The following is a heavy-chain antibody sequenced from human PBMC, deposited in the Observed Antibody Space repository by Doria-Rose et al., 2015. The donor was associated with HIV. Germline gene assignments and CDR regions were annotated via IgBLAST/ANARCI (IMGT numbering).Heavy chain of an antibody. CDR3: ARIKSSRWYHKYYFDF. Sequence: QVTLKESGPVLVKPTETLTLTCTVSGVSLSSPGMGVSWIRQHPGKALEWLANLFSDDERSYQTSLKSRLTITRGTSKSQVVLTMTDMDPVDTATYYCARIKSSRWYHKYYFDFWGQGTLVIVSA. J-gene: IGHJ4*02. CDR1: GVSLSSPGMG. V-gene: IGHV2-26*01. D-gene: IGHD6-13*01. CDR2: LFSDDER.